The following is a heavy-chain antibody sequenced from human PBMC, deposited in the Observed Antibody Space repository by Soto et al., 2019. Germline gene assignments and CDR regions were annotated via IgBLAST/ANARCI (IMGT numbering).Heavy chain of an antibody. Sequence: QVQLVQSGAEVKKPGSSVKVSCKASGGTFSSYAISWVRQAPGQGLEWMGGIIPIFGTANYAQKFQGRVTITADESTSQTDMEVGSLRSEDTAVYYCPGHIGLGEGYNWGNRLSYSPCGMDVWGQGPPVTVSS. CDR2: IIPIFGTA. CDR1: GGTFSSYA. J-gene: IGHJ6*02. D-gene: IGHD3-16*01. CDR3: PGHIGLGEGYNWGNRLSYSPCGMDV. V-gene: IGHV1-69*01.